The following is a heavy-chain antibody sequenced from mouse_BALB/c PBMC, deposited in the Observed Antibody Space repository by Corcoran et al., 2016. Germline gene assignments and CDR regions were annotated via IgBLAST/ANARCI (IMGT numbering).Heavy chain of an antibody. J-gene: IGHJ4*01. D-gene: IGHD3-3*01. V-gene: IGHV14-3*02. Sequence: EVQLQQSGAELVKPGASVKLSCTASGFNIKDTYMHWVKQRPEQGLEWIGRIDPANGNTKYDPKFQGKATITADTSSNTAYLQLSSLTSEDTAVYYGARRANSYAMDYWGQGTSVTVSS. CDR3: ARRANSYAMDY. CDR2: IDPANGNT. CDR1: GFNIKDTY.